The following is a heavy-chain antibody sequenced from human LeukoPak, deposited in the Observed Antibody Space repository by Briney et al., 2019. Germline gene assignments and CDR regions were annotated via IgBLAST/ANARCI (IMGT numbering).Heavy chain of an antibody. CDR3: ARDWCGGSCYNDAFDI. CDR2: INHSGST. CDR1: GGSFSGYY. V-gene: IGHV4-34*01. D-gene: IGHD2-15*01. J-gene: IGHJ3*02. Sequence: SETLSLTCAVYGGSFSGYYWSWIRQPPGKGLEWIGEINHSGSTNYNPSLKSRVTISVDTSKNQFSLKLSSVTAADTAVYYCARDWCGGSCYNDAFDIWGQGTMVTVSS.